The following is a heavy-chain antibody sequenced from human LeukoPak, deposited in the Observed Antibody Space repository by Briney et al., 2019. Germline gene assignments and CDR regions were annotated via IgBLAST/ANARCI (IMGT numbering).Heavy chain of an antibody. V-gene: IGHV4-39*01. Sequence: SETLSLTCTVSGGSISSSSYYWGWIRQPPGKGLEWIGSIYYSGSTYYNPSLKSRVTISVDTSKNQFSLKLSSVTAADTAVYYCASLVEQLVPFDYWGQGTLVTVSS. J-gene: IGHJ4*02. D-gene: IGHD6-6*01. CDR2: IYYSGST. CDR3: ASLVEQLVPFDY. CDR1: GGSISSSSYY.